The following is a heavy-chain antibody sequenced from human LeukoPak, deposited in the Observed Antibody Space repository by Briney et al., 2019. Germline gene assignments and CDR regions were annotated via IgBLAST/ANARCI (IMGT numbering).Heavy chain of an antibody. CDR2: ISYDGSNK. CDR1: GFTFSSYG. V-gene: IGHV3-30*18. J-gene: IGHJ4*02. CDR3: AKALDGDSNY. D-gene: IGHD2-21*01. Sequence: PGRSLRLSCAASGFTFSSYGMHWVRQAPGKGLEWVAVISYDGSNKYYADSVKGRFTISRDNSKNTLYLQMNSLRAEDTAVYYCAKALDGDSNYWGQGTLVTVSS.